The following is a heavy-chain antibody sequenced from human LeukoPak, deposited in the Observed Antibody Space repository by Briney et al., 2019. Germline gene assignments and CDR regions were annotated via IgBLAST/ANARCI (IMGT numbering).Heavy chain of an antibody. Sequence: GGTLRLSCTASGFTFGDYAMSWVRQAPGKGLEWVSFIRSKSYGGTTEYAASVKGRFTISRDDSKSIAYPQMNSLKTEDTAVYYCRGDSSGYYSDFGMDVWGQGTTVT. V-gene: IGHV3-49*04. CDR1: GFTFGDYA. J-gene: IGHJ6*02. D-gene: IGHD3-22*01. CDR2: IRSKSYGGTT. CDR3: RGDSSGYYSDFGMDV.